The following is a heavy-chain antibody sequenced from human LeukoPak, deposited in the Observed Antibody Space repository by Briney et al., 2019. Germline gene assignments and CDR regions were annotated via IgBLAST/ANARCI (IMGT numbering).Heavy chain of an antibody. CDR2: FDPEDGET. CDR1: GYTLTELS. J-gene: IGHJ6*02. Sequence: ASVKVSCKVSGYTLTELSMHWVRQAPGKGLEWMGGFDPEDGETIYAQKFQGRVTMTEDTSTDTAYTELSSLRSEDTAVYHCATPLGGSYYYYGMDVWGQGTTVTVSS. CDR3: ATPLGGSYYYYGMDV. V-gene: IGHV1-24*01. D-gene: IGHD1-26*01.